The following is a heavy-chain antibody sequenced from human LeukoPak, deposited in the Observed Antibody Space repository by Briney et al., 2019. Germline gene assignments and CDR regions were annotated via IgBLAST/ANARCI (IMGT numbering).Heavy chain of an antibody. J-gene: IGHJ5*02. CDR2: IKQDGSEK. CDR1: GFTFSSYW. Sequence: PGGSLRLSCAASGFTFSSYWMSWVRQAPGKGLEWVANIKQDGSEKYYVDSVKGRFTVSRDNAKKLLFLQMNSLRVEDTAVYHCARQAAYYYGSGSYCRWFDPWGQGTLVTVSS. D-gene: IGHD3-10*01. CDR3: ARQAAYYYGSGSYCRWFDP. V-gene: IGHV3-7*01.